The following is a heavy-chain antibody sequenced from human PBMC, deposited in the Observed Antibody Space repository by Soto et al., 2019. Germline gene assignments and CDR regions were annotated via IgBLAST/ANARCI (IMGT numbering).Heavy chain of an antibody. CDR3: ARGYCGGSCYLYYYYYMDV. V-gene: IGHV4-34*01. CDR1: GGSLSGYY. CDR2: INHSGST. D-gene: IGHD2-15*01. J-gene: IGHJ6*03. Sequence: SETLSLTCAVYGGSLSGYYWSWIRQPPGKGLEWIGEINHSGSTNYNPSLKSRVTISVDTSKNQFSLKLSSVTAADTAVYYCARGYCGGSCYLYYYYYMDVWGKGTTVTVS.